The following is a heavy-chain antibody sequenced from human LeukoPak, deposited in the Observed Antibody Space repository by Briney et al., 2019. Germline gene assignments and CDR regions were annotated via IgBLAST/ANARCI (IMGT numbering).Heavy chain of an antibody. CDR2: INAGNGNT. Sequence: ASVKVSCKASGYTFTGYAMHWVRQAPGQRLEWMGWINAGNGNTKYSQKFQGRVTITRDTSASTAYMELSSLRSEDTAVYYCARSPTGTYAFDIWGQGTMVTVSS. D-gene: IGHD1-14*01. CDR3: ARSPTGTYAFDI. J-gene: IGHJ3*02. V-gene: IGHV1-3*01. CDR1: GYTFTGYA.